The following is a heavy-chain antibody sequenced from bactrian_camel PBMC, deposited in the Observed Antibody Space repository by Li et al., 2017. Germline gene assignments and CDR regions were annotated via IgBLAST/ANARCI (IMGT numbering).Heavy chain of an antibody. CDR1: GAARDRNW. CDR2: IYTGGGDT. CDR3: RQIGEDTTWRALVAISMSIST. Sequence: HVQLVESGGGSVQAGGSLKLVCAVSGAARDRNWMGWFRQAPGKEREGVARIYTGGGDTYYSDSVKGRFTVSQDLFRNTVYLQMNSLKPEDTACTIVRQIGEDTTWRALVAISMSISTGARGPRSPS. J-gene: IGHJ4*01. D-gene: IGHD3*01. V-gene: IGHV3S63*01.